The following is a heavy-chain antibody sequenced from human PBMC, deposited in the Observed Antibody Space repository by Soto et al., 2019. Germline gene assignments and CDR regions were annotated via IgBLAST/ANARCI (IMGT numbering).Heavy chain of an antibody. CDR1: GYTFTCYD. V-gene: IGHV1-18*01. Sequence: ASVKVSCKASGYTFTCYDISWVRQAPGQGLEWMGWINPFDGSRMFAQSFQGRVTFTRDTSTSTVYMELSGLRSDDTAVYYCSRVDPGETSPFDYWGQGTLVTVSS. D-gene: IGHD3-10*01. CDR2: INPFDGSR. J-gene: IGHJ4*02. CDR3: SRVDPGETSPFDY.